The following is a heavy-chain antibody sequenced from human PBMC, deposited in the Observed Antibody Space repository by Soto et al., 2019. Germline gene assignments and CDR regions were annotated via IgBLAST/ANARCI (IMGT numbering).Heavy chain of an antibody. J-gene: IGHJ4*02. V-gene: IGHV4-31*03. Sequence: QVQLQESGPGLVKPPQTLSLTCTVSGGSISSGGYYWSWIRQHPGKGLEWIGYIYYSGSTYYNPSLESRVTISVDPSKNQFSLKLSSVTAADTAVYYCARGPSYYYDSSGYYQFDYWGQGTLVTVSS. D-gene: IGHD3-22*01. CDR3: ARGPSYYYDSSGYYQFDY. CDR2: IYYSGST. CDR1: GGSISSGGYY.